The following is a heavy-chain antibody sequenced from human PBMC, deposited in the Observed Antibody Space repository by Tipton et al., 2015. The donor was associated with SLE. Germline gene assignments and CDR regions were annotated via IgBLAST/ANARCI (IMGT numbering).Heavy chain of an antibody. D-gene: IGHD6-13*01. CDR2: ISYDGGNK. CDR1: RFTFSSYS. Sequence: SLRLSCSVSRFTFSSYSMHWVRQAPGKGLEWVAVISYDGGNKYYADSVKGRFTISRDNSKNTLYLQMNSLRADDTAVYYCARDLISQQLDYWGQGTLVTVSS. J-gene: IGHJ4*02. CDR3: ARDLISQQLDY. V-gene: IGHV3-30*04.